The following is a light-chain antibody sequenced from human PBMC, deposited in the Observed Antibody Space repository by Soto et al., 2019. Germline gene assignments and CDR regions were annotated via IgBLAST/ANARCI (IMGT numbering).Light chain of an antibody. J-gene: IGLJ2*01. V-gene: IGLV1-40*01. CDR2: ANN. CDR3: QSYDSSLSGSV. CDR1: SSNIGAGYD. Sequence: QSVLTQPPSVSGAPGQRVTISCTGSSSNIGAGYDVHWYQQLPGTAPKLLIYANNNRPSGVPDRFSGSKSGTSASLAITGLQAEDEADYYCQSYDSSLSGSVFSGGTKVTVL.